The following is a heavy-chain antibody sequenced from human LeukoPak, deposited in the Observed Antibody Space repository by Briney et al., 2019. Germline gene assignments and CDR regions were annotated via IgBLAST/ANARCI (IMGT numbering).Heavy chain of an antibody. D-gene: IGHD5-24*01. CDR1: GFTFSSYE. J-gene: IGHJ4*02. V-gene: IGHV3-48*03. Sequence: PGGSLRLSCAASGFTFSSYEMNWVRQAPGKGLEWVSYINTSGGTIYYADSVRGRSTISRDNAKNSLYLQMNSLRAEDTAVYYCARLKMATMAVDYWGQGTLVTVSS. CDR3: ARLKMATMAVDY. CDR2: INTSGGTI.